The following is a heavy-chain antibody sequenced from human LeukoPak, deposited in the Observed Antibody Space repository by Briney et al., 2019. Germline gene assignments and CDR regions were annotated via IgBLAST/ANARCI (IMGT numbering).Heavy chain of an antibody. CDR3: AWDCSSTSCRDGGYFDY. J-gene: IGHJ4*02. CDR2: ISAYNGNT. CDR1: GYTFTSYG. D-gene: IGHD2-2*01. V-gene: IGHV1-18*01. Sequence: GASVKVSFKASGYTFTSYGISWVRQAPGQGLEWMGWISAYNGNTNYAQKLQGRVTMTTDTSTSTAYMELRSLRSDDTAVYYCAWDCSSTSCRDGGYFDYWGQGTLVTVSS.